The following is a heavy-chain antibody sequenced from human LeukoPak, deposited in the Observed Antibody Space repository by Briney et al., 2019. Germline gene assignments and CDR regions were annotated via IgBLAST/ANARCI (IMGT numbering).Heavy chain of an antibody. J-gene: IGHJ4*02. CDR2: ISAYNGNT. V-gene: IGHV1-18*01. D-gene: IGHD6-13*01. CDR3: AREGTSEVSASYGSSWLFDY. CDR1: GYTFTSYG. Sequence: VASVKVSCKASGYTFTSYGISWVRQAPGQGLEWMGWISAYNGNTNYAQKLQGRVTMTTDTSTSTAYMELRSLRSDDTAVYYCAREGTSEVSASYGSSWLFDYWGQGTLVTVSS.